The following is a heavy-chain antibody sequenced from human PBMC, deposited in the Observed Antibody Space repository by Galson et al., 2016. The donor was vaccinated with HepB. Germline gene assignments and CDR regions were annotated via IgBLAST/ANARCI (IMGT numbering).Heavy chain of an antibody. CDR2: NYFDGRT. D-gene: IGHD6-13*01. J-gene: IGHJ4*02. CDR3: AAAAAANDIDY. V-gene: IGHV3-53*01. Sequence: SLRLSCAASGFAISNNHMSWVRPAPGQGLDWVSINYFDGRTFHADTVKGRFTISREISKNTVYLQMSSLIAEDTAVYYCAAAAAANDIDYCGQGTQVTVSS. CDR1: GFAISNNH.